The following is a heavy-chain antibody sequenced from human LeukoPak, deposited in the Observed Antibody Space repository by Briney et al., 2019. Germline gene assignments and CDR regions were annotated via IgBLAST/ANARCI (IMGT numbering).Heavy chain of an antibody. CDR2: LDWDDDK. Sequence: SGPALVKPTQTLTLTCTFSGFSLSTSGMYVSWIRQPPGQALEWLARLDWDDDKYYSTSLKTRLTISKDTSKNQVVLTMTNMDPVDTATYYCARIKTVTNYYYYYMDVWVKGTTVTVSS. CDR3: ARIKTVTNYYYYYMDV. CDR1: GFSLSTSGMY. V-gene: IGHV2-70*11. J-gene: IGHJ6*03. D-gene: IGHD4-17*01.